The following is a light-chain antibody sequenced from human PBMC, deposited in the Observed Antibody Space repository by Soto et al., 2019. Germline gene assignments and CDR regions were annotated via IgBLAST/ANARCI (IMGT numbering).Light chain of an antibody. CDR1: QSISSY. CDR3: QQSYSTPVT. V-gene: IGKV1-39*01. CDR2: AAS. J-gene: IGKJ5*01. Sequence: DIQMTQSPSSLSASVGHRFTITCRASQSISSYLNWYQQKPGKAPKIMIYAASSSQSGVPSRFSGSVYGTDFNLTISSLQTEDFATYYCQQSYSTPVTFGQGTRLEIK.